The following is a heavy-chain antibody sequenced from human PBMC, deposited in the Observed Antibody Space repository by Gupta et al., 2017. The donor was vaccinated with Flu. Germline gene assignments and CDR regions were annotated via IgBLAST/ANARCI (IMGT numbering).Heavy chain of an antibody. V-gene: IGHV3-23*01. CDR2: INHNGQST. CDR3: ASRGRNRISSFDS. J-gene: IGHJ4*02. Sequence: EVQLLESGGGLVQPGGSLRLSCAASGFTFSDYAMNWVRQAPGKGLEWVSIINHNGQSTHYADAVKGRFTISRDDSKSTLYLQMNNLGVEDTAVYYCASRGRNRISSFDSGGQGTLVTVSS. CDR1: GFTFSDYA. D-gene: IGHD6-19*01.